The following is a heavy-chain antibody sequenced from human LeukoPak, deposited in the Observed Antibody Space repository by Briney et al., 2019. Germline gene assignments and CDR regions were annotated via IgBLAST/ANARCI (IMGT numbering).Heavy chain of an antibody. D-gene: IGHD5-24*01. CDR1: GFTFSNAW. J-gene: IGHJ2*01. Sequence: KPGGSLRLSCAASGFTFSNAWMSWVRQAPGKGLEWVGRIKSKTDGRTTDYPAPVKGRFTISRDDSKNTLYMQMNSLKTEDTAVYYCTTNDGTDGYNYVSWYFDLWGRGTLVTVSS. CDR3: TTNDGTDGYNYVSWYFDL. CDR2: IKSKTDGRTT. V-gene: IGHV3-15*01.